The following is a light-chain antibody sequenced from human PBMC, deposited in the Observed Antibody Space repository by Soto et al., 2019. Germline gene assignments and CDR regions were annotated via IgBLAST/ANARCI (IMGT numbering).Light chain of an antibody. Sequence: EIVLTQSPATRSLSPGERATLSCRASQSVGSSYLAWYQQRPGQAPRLLIYGASTRATGIPARFSGSGSGTDFTLTISSLEPEDFAVYYCQQRSMTWTFGQGTKVDIK. J-gene: IGKJ1*01. CDR1: QSVGSSY. CDR3: QQRSMTWT. CDR2: GAS. V-gene: IGKV3-11*01.